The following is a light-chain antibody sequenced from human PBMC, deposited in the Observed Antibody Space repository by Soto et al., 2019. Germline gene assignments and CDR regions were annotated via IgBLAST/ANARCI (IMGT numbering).Light chain of an antibody. Sequence: DIQMTQSPSSLSVSVGDRVTITCRASQGIRKDLGWYQQKPGKAPKRLIYAVSSLHSGVPSRFSGSASGTEITLTISSLQPEDSATYYWLQYNSFPLTFGGGTKVEIK. J-gene: IGKJ4*01. CDR1: QGIRKD. CDR3: LQYNSFPLT. V-gene: IGKV1-17*01. CDR2: AVS.